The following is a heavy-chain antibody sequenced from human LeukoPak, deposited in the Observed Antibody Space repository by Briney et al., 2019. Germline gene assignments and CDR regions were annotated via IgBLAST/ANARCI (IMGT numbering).Heavy chain of an antibody. CDR3: ARDMSYYDSSGYYYVLAAFDI. V-gene: IGHV1-2*02. CDR2: INPNSGGT. Sequence: ASLKVSCKTSGYTFADFYLHWVRQAPGQGLEWMGWINPNSGGTNYAQKFQGRVTMTRDTSISTAYMELSRLRSDDTAVYYCARDMSYYDSSGYYYVLAAFDIWGQGTMVTVSS. CDR1: GYTFADFY. J-gene: IGHJ3*02. D-gene: IGHD3-22*01.